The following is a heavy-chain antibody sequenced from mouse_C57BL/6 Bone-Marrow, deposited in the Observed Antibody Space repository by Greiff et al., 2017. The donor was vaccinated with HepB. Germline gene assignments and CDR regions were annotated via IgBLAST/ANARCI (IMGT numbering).Heavy chain of an antibody. CDR2: ISDGGSYT. CDR1: GFTFSSYA. D-gene: IGHD3-3*01. J-gene: IGHJ3*01. Sequence: EVQRVESGGGLVKPGGSLTLSCAASGFTFSSYAMSWVRQTPEKRLEWVATISDGGSYTYYPDNVKGRFTLSRDNAKNNLYLQMSHLKSEDTAMYYCARDGAGREAYWGQGTLVTVSA. CDR3: ARDGAGREAY. V-gene: IGHV5-4*01.